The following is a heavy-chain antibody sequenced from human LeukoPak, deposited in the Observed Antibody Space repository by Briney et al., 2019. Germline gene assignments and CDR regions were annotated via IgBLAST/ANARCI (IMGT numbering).Heavy chain of an antibody. J-gene: IGHJ4*02. V-gene: IGHV3-21*01. CDR3: ASTTFGGVIPYY. D-gene: IGHD3-16*01. CDR2: ISSSSSYI. Sequence: GGSLRLSCAASGFTFSSYSMNWVRQAPGKGPEWVSSISSSSSYIYYADSVKGRFTISRDNAKNSLYLQMNSLRAEDTAVYYCASTTFGGVIPYYWGQGTLVTVSS. CDR1: GFTFSSYS.